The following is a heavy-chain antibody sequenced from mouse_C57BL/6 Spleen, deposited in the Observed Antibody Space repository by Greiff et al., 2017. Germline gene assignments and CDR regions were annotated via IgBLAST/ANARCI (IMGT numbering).Heavy chain of an antibody. J-gene: IGHJ1*03. V-gene: IGHV1-15*01. D-gene: IGHD2-5*01. CDR2: IDPETGGT. CDR3: TRGGYSNYPYWYFDV. Sequence: VKLQQSGAELVRPGASVTLSCKASGYTFTDYEMHWVKQTPVHGLEWIGAIDPETGGTAYNQKFKGKAILTADKSSSTAYMELRSLTSEDSAVYYCTRGGYSNYPYWYFDVWGTGTTVTVSS. CDR1: GYTFTDYE.